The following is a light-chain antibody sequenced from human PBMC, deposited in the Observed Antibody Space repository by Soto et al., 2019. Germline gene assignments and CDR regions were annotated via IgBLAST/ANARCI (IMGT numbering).Light chain of an antibody. Sequence: EIVMTQSPATLSVSPGERATLSCRASQSVSSNLAWYQQKPCQAPRLLIYGASTRDTGIPARFSGSASGTEFTLTISSLQSEDFAVYYCQQYNNWLLYTFVQGTKLEIK. CDR3: QQYNNWLLYT. CDR2: GAS. V-gene: IGKV3-15*01. CDR1: QSVSSN. J-gene: IGKJ2*01.